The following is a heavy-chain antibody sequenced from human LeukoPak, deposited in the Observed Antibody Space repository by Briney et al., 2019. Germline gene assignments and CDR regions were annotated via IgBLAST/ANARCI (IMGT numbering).Heavy chain of an antibody. J-gene: IGHJ4*02. Sequence: SETLSLTCTVSGGSISSYYWSWIRQPAGKGLEWIGRIYTSGSTNYNPSLKSRVTMSVDTSKNQFSLKLSSVTAADTAVYYCARVYGSGSYYPYYFDYWGQGTQATVSS. CDR3: ARVYGSGSYYPYYFDY. CDR1: GGSISSYY. D-gene: IGHD3-10*01. V-gene: IGHV4-4*07. CDR2: IYTSGST.